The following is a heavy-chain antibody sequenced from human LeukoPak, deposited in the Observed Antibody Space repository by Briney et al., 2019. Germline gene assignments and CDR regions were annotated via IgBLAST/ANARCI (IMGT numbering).Heavy chain of an antibody. D-gene: IGHD2-2*02. V-gene: IGHV3-9*01. CDR3: AKAYQGYCSSTSCYTGDYFDY. J-gene: IGHJ4*02. Sequence: GGSLRLPCAASGFTFDDYAMHWVRQAPGKGLEWVSGISWNSGSIGYADSVKGRFTISRDNAKNSLYLQMNSLRAEDTALYYCAKAYQGYCSSTSCYTGDYFDYWGQGTLVTVSS. CDR1: GFTFDDYA. CDR2: ISWNSGSI.